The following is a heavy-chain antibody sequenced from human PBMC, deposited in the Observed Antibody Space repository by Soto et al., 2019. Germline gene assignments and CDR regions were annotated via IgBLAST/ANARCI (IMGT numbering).Heavy chain of an antibody. CDR1: GGSISSYY. J-gene: IGHJ5*02. V-gene: IGHV4-59*01. D-gene: IGHD3-10*01. CDR3: ARYGSGSSVWFDA. Sequence: SETLSLTCTVSGGSISSYYWSWIRQPPGKGLEWIAYIYYSGSTNYNPSLKSRVTISVDTSKNQFSLKLSSVTAADTAVYYCARYGSGSSVWFDAWGQGTLVTVSS. CDR2: IYYSGST.